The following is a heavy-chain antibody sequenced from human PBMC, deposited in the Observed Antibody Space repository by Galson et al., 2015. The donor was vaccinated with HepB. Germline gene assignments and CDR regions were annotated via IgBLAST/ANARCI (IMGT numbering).Heavy chain of an antibody. CDR2: ISSSSSYI. Sequence: SLRLSCAASGFTFSSYSMNWVRQAPGKGLEWVSSISSSSSYIYYADSVKGRFTISRDNAKNSLYLQMNSLRAEDTAVYYCARDAADVRGVIIRLVDYHYYGMDVWGQGTTVTVSS. J-gene: IGHJ6*02. CDR1: GFTFSSYS. D-gene: IGHD3-10*02. CDR3: ARDAADVRGVIIRLVDYHYYGMDV. V-gene: IGHV3-21*01.